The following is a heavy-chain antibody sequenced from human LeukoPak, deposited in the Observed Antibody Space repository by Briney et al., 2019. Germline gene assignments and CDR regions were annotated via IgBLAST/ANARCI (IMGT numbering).Heavy chain of an antibody. CDR3: ARTYYDFFPGLFDP. CDR2: IYTSGST. J-gene: IGHJ5*02. V-gene: IGHV4-4*07. D-gene: IGHD3-3*01. CDR1: GGSISSYY. Sequence: PSETLSLTCTVSGGSISSYYWSWIRQPAGKGLEWIGRIYTSGSTNYNPSLKSRVTMSVDTSKNQFSLKLSSVTAADTAVYYCARTYYDFFPGLFDPWGQGTLVTVSS.